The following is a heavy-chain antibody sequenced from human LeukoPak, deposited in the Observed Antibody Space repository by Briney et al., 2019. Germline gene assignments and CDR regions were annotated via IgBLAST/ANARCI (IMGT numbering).Heavy chain of an antibody. V-gene: IGHV3-21*01. CDR2: LSGGYDYI. Sequence: PGGSLRLSCAASGFMFSSYNMYWARQAPGKGLEWVSSLSGGYDYIFYADPVKGRFTISRDNSKNTLYLQMNSLRAEDTAVYYCARIEVVSYAYPHLFDYWGQGTLVTVSS. J-gene: IGHJ4*02. D-gene: IGHD3-22*01. CDR1: GFMFSSYN. CDR3: ARIEVVSYAYPHLFDY.